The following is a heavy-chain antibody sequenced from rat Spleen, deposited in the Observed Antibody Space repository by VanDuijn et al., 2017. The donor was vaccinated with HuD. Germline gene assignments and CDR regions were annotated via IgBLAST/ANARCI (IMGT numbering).Heavy chain of an antibody. CDR3: ARHPLAAPILFDY. CDR2: ISYEGSSI. V-gene: IGHV5-22*01. D-gene: IGHD3-1*01. CDR1: GFTFSDYY. J-gene: IGHJ2*01. Sequence: EVQLVESGGGLVQPGRSLKLSCAASGFTFSDYYMAWVRQAPKKGLEWVASISYEGSSIYYGDSVKGRFTISRDNAKSTLYLQMDSLRSEDTASYYCARHPLAAPILFDYWGQGVMVTVSS.